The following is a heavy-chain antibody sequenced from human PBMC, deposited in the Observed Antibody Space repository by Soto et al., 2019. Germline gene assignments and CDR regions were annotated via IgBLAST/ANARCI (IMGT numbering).Heavy chain of an antibody. J-gene: IGHJ5*02. CDR3: AVNWFDP. V-gene: IGHV4-39*01. CDR2: IYYSGST. Sequence: QLQLQESGPGLVKPSETLSLTCTVSGGSISSSSYYWGWIRQPPGKGLEWIGSIYYSGSTYYNPSLKSRVPISADTSKNQFPLKLSSVAAADTAVYYCAVNWFDPWGQGTLVTVSS. CDR1: GGSISSSSYY.